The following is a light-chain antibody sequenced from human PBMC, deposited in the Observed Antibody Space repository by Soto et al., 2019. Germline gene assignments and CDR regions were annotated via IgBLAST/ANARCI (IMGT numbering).Light chain of an antibody. CDR1: GSDVCGYDY. J-gene: IGLJ1*01. Sequence: LTHPASGSPSPGQSITISCTGTGSDVCGYDYVSWYQHHPGKAPTVMIYEVTNRPAGVSNRCSGSKSGNTASLTISRLLAEDEAAYYGSSSTRSSTYVFGSGTKVTV. V-gene: IGLV2-14*01. CDR2: EVT. CDR3: SSSTRSSTYV.